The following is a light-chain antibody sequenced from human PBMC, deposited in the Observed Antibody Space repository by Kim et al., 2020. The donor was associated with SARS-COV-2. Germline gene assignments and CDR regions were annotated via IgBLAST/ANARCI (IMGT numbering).Light chain of an antibody. Sequence: GHTVTSYGTRSSGSIASNYVQGYKQRPGSAPATVIYEDNQSPSGVPDRFSGSIDSSSNSASLTISGLKTEDEADYYCQSYDSSNWVFGGGTQLTVL. CDR1: SGSIASNY. CDR2: EDN. V-gene: IGLV6-57*03. J-gene: IGLJ3*02. CDR3: QSYDSSNWV.